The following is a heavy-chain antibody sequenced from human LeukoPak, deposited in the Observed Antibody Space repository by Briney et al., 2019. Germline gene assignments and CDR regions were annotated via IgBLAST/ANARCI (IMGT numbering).Heavy chain of an antibody. CDR1: GYTFTGYY. V-gene: IGHV1-2*02. D-gene: IGHD3-10*01. CDR3: ARSGRAVDYYYGMDV. CDR2: INPNSGGT. J-gene: IGHJ6*02. Sequence: GASVKVSCKASGYTFTGYYMHWVRQAPGQGLEWMGWINPNSGGTNYAQKFQGRVTMTRDMSISTAYMELSRLRSDDTAVYYCARSGRAVDYYYGMDVWGQGTTVTVSS.